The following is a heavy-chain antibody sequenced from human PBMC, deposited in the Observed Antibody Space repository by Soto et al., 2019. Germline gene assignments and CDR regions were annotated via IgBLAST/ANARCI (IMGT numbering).Heavy chain of an antibody. V-gene: IGHV1-58*02. CDR3: AAELNRPYSGSYFDY. Sequence: ASVKVSWKASGFTFTSSAMQWVRQARGQRLEWIGWIVVGSGNTNYAQKFQERVTITRDMSTSTAYMELSSLRSEDTAVYYCAAELNRPYSGSYFDYWGQGTLVTVSS. D-gene: IGHD1-26*01. CDR1: GFTFTSSA. CDR2: IVVGSGNT. J-gene: IGHJ4*02.